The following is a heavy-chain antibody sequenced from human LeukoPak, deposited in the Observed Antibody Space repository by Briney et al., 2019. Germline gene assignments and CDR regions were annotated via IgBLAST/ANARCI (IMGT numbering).Heavy chain of an antibody. Sequence: GGSLRLSCAASGFTFDDYAMYWVRQAPGKGLEWVSGISWNSNRVGYADSVKGRFTISRDNAKKYLYLQMNSLRAEDTALYYCAKGWYGDYYFDYWGQGTLVTVSS. V-gene: IGHV3-9*01. CDR2: ISWNSNRV. CDR1: GFTFDDYA. CDR3: AKGWYGDYYFDY. J-gene: IGHJ4*02. D-gene: IGHD4-17*01.